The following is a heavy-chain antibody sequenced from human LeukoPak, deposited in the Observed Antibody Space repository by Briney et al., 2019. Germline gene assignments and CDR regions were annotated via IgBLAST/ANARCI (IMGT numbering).Heavy chain of an antibody. CDR2: IRSKANSYAT. J-gene: IGHJ4*02. V-gene: IGHV3-73*01. CDR1: RFTFSGSA. D-gene: IGHD3-3*01. Sequence: PGGSLRLSCAASRFTFSGSAMHWVRQASGKGLEWVGRIRSKANSYATAYAASVKGRFTISRDDSKNTAYLQMNSLKTEDTAVYYCTTSNDFWSGYYLGVPPIDYWGQGTLVTVSS. CDR3: TTSNDFWSGYYLGVPPIDY.